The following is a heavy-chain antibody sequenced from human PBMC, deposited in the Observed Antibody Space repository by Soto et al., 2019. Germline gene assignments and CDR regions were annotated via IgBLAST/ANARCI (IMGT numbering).Heavy chain of an antibody. J-gene: IGHJ6*02. CDR3: AIDEIRFSWAYGMDV. V-gene: IGHV3-30-3*01. Sequence: QVQLVESGGGVVQPGRSLRLSCAASGFTFSSYAMHWVRQAPGKGLEWVAVISYDGSNKYYADSVKGRFTISRDNSKNTLYLQMNSLRAEDTAGYYCAIDEIRFSWAYGMDVWGQGTTVTVSS. D-gene: IGHD3-3*01. CDR1: GFTFSSYA. CDR2: ISYDGSNK.